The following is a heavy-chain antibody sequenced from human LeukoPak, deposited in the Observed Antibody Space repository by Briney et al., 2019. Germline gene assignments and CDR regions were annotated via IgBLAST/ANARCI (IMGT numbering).Heavy chain of an antibody. Sequence: GVSLRLSCAASGFTFSSYEMNWVRQAPGKGLEWVSYISSSGSTIYYADSVKGRFTISRDNAKNSLYLQMNSLRAEDTAVYYCAREVIRGGSYYCYYMDVWGKGTTVTVSS. CDR2: ISSSGSTI. V-gene: IGHV3-48*03. CDR1: GFTFSSYE. D-gene: IGHD1-26*01. CDR3: AREVIRGGSYYCYYMDV. J-gene: IGHJ6*03.